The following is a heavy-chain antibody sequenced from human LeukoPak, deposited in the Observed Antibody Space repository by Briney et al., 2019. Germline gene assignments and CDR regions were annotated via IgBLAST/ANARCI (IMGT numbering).Heavy chain of an antibody. J-gene: IGHJ3*02. V-gene: IGHV4-31*03. CDR2: IYHSGST. CDR1: GGSISTGGSY. Sequence: SETLSLTCTVSGGSISTGGSYWSWIRQNPGKGLEWIGYIYHSGSTYYNPSLKSRVTISVDTSKNQFSLKLSSVTAADTAVYYCARGRVVLGNDAFDIWGQGTMVTVSS. D-gene: IGHD3-16*01. CDR3: ARGRVVLGNDAFDI.